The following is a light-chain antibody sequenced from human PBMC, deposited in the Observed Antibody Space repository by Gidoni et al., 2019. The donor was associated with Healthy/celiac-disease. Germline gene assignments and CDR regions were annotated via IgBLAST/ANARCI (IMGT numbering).Light chain of an antibody. J-gene: IGLJ3*02. CDR2: DNN. CDR1: SSNIGNNY. CDR3: GTWDSSLISWV. Sequence: QSVLTQPPSVSAAPGQKVTISCSGSSSNIGNNYVSWYQQHPGTAPKLLIYDNNKRPSGIPDRFSGSKSGTSATLGITGLQTGDEADYYCGTWDSSLISWVFGGGTKLTVL. V-gene: IGLV1-51*01.